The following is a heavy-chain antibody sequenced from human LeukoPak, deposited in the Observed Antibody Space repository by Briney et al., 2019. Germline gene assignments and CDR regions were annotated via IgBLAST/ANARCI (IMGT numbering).Heavy chain of an antibody. D-gene: IGHD3-22*01. CDR1: GGSFSGYY. CDR2: INHSGST. V-gene: IGHV4-34*01. CDR3: ARGPRYYYDSSGYCFDY. J-gene: IGHJ4*02. Sequence: SETLSLTCAVYGGSFSGYYWSWIRQPPGKGLEWIGEINHSGSTNYNPSLKSRVTISVDTSKNQFSLKLSSVTAADTAMYYCARGPRYYYDSSGYCFDYWGQGTLVTVSS.